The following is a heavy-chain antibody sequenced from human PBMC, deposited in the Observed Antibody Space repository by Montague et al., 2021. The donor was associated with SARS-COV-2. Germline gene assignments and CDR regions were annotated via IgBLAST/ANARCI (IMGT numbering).Heavy chain of an antibody. CDR1: GGSINIGGYY. J-gene: IGHJ3*02. V-gene: IGHV4-31*03. CDR2: IYYSGST. D-gene: IGHD6-19*01. CDR3: ARVHFVSSGWYPDAFDI. Sequence: ILSLTRTVSGGSINIGGYYWSWIRQHPGKGLEWIGYIYYSGSTYYNPSLKSRLTISVDTSKNQFSLKLSSVTAADTAVYYCARVHFVSSGWYPDAFDIWGQGTMVTVSS.